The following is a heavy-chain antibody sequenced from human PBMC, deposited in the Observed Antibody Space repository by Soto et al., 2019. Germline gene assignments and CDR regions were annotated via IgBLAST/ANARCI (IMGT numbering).Heavy chain of an antibody. CDR1: GFAFSSHP. Sequence: GGSLRLSCAASGFAFSSHPMSWVRQAPEKGLEWVAGISDGGDLTYNADSVRGRFTISRDNSRGTLYLQMNSLRAEDTAVYYCARRVIGSSRAFDIWGQGTMVTVSS. V-gene: IGHV3-23*01. CDR3: ARRVIGSSRAFDI. J-gene: IGHJ3*02. D-gene: IGHD3-10*01. CDR2: ISDGGDLT.